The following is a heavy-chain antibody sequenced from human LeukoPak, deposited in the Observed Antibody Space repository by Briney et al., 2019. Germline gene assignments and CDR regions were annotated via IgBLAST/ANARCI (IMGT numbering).Heavy chain of an antibody. V-gene: IGHV6-1*01. CDR1: GDSVSSNSAA. J-gene: IGHJ4*02. D-gene: IGHD6-13*01. CDR3: VRGRYSNSWYTSDY. Sequence: SQTLSLTCAISGDSVSSNSAAWNWIRQSPSRGLEWLGRTYYRSKWYNDYAVSVKSRVTINPDTSKNQFSLQLSSVTPEDTAVYYCVRGRYSNSWYTSDYWGQGTLVTVSS. CDR2: TYYRSKWYN.